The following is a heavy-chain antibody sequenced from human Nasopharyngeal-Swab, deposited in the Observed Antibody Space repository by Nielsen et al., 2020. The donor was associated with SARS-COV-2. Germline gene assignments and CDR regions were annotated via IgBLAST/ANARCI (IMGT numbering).Heavy chain of an antibody. CDR1: GFTFSSYG. CDR3: AKNSGYDSFDY. V-gene: IGHV3-30*18. Sequence: GESLKISCAAPGFTFSSYGMHWVRQAPGKGLEWVAVISYDGSNKYYADSVKGRFTISRDNSKNTLYLQMNSLRAEDMAVYYCAKNSGYDSFDYWGQGTLVTVSS. CDR2: ISYDGSNK. J-gene: IGHJ4*02. D-gene: IGHD5-12*01.